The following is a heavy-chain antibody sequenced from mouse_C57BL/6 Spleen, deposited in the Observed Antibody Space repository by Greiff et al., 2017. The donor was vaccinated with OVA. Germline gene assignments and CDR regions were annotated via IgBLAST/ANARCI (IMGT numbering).Heavy chain of an antibody. V-gene: IGHV14-2*01. Sequence: DVKLVESGAELVKPGASVKLSCTASGFNIKDYYMHWVKQRTEQGLEWIGRIDPEDGETKYAPKFQGKATITADTSSNTAYLQLSSLTSEDTAVYYCARWITTVGYYFDYWGQGTTLTVSS. CDR1: GFNIKDYY. CDR2: IDPEDGET. CDR3: ARWITTVGYYFDY. D-gene: IGHD1-1*01. J-gene: IGHJ2*01.